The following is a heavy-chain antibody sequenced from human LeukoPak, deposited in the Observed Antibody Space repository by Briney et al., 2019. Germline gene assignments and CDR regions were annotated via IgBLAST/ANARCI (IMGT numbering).Heavy chain of an antibody. CDR2: ISGSGGTT. V-gene: IGHV3-23*01. Sequence: GGSLRLSCAASGFTFSSYATTWVRQTPGTGLAWVSTISGSGGTTYYADSVKGRFTISRDNSKNTLYLQMNSLRAEDTAVYYCTKGGLGSSFDYWGQGTLVTVSS. CDR1: GFTFSSYA. J-gene: IGHJ4*02. D-gene: IGHD2-15*01. CDR3: TKGGLGSSFDY.